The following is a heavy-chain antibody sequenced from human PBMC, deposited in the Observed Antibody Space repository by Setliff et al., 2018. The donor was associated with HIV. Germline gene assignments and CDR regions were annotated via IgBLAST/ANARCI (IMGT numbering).Heavy chain of an antibody. CDR1: GYTFTSYG. Sequence: ASVQVSCKASGYTFTSYGISWVRQAPGQGLEWMGWISAYNGNTNYAQQLQGRVTLTTDTSTSTAYMELRSLRSDDTAVYYCARFAVAGTKWSDPWGQGTLVTVSS. V-gene: IGHV1-18*01. D-gene: IGHD6-19*01. CDR2: ISAYNGNT. CDR3: ARFAVAGTKWSDP. J-gene: IGHJ5*02.